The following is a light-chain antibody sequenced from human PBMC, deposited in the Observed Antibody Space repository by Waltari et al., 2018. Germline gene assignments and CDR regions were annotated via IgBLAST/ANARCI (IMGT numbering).Light chain of an antibody. CDR3: QQHDNLPLT. V-gene: IGKV1-12*01. J-gene: IGKJ4*01. Sequence: DIQMTQSPSSVSASVGDRVIITCRASQDIIRWLAWYQQKPGEAPKFLIYDASTLQSGVPSRFSGSGSGKEYTLTISSLQPEDFATYFCQQHDNLPLTFGGGTKVQIK. CDR2: DAS. CDR1: QDIIRW.